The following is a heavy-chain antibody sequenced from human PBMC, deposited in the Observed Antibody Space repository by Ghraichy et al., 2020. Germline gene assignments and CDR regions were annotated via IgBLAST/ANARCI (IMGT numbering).Heavy chain of an antibody. D-gene: IGHD5-24*01. J-gene: IGHJ4*02. V-gene: IGHV3-21*01. CDR1: GFTFSTYD. Sequence: GGSLRLSCSASGFTFSTYDMSWVRQAPGKGLEWVASLSGTTSHIYYADSVKGRFTISRDNAKNSLYLQMNSLRDEDTAVYYCARMKDGYNVLDYWGQGTQVTVSS. CDR2: LSGTTSHI. CDR3: ARMKDGYNVLDY.